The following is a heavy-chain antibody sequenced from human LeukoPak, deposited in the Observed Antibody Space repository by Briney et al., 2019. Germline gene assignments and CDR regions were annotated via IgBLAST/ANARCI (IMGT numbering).Heavy chain of an antibody. D-gene: IGHD2-8*02. CDR1: GFTFSSYA. CDR2: ISYDGSNK. J-gene: IGHJ4*02. CDR3: ARDVSAVLGGGYFDY. Sequence: PGRSLRLSCAASGFTFSSYAMHWVRQAPGKGLEWVAVISYDGSNKYYADSVKGRFTISRDNSKNTLYLQMNSLRAEDTAVYYCARDVSAVLGGGYFDYWGQGTLATVSS. V-gene: IGHV3-30-3*01.